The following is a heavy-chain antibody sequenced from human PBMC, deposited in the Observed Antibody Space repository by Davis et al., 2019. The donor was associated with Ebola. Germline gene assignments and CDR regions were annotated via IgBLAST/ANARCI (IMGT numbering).Heavy chain of an antibody. J-gene: IGHJ4*02. V-gene: IGHV3-33*01. CDR3: ARGRYYYGDLDYFDY. Sequence: GGSLRLSCAASGFTFSSYGMHWVRQAPGKGLEWVAVIWYDGSNKYYADSVKGRFTISRDNSKNTLYLQMNSLRAEDTAVYYCARGRYYYGDLDYFDYWGQGTLVTVSS. CDR2: IWYDGSNK. D-gene: IGHD3-10*01. CDR1: GFTFSSYG.